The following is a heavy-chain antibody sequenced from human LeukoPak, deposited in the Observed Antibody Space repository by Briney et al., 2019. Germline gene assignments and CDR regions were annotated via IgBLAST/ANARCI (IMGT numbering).Heavy chain of an antibody. CDR2: INAADSDT. Sequence: ASVKISCKASGYTFTSYGISWVRQMPGKGLEWMGLINAADSDTRYSPSFQGQVLISVDKSISTAYLQWGNLKATDTAFYYCARVPCTGGSCSRTFDYWGQGTLVTVYS. CDR1: GYTFTSYG. CDR3: ARVPCTGGSCSRTFDY. D-gene: IGHD2-8*02. J-gene: IGHJ4*02. V-gene: IGHV5-51*01.